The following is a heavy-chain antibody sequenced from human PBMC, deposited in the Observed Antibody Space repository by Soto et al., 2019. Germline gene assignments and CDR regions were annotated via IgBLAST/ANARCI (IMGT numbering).Heavy chain of an antibody. D-gene: IGHD3-10*01. V-gene: IGHV4-59*01. CDR2: IYYSGST. J-gene: IGHJ6*02. CDR3: ASSGSRYYYGMDV. Sequence: QVQLQESGPGLVKPSETLSLTCTVSGGSISSYYWSWIRQPPGKGLEWIGYIYYSGSTNYNPSLKSRVTISVDTSKNQFSLKLSSVIAADTAVYYCASSGSRYYYGMDVWGQGTTVTVSS. CDR1: GGSISSYY.